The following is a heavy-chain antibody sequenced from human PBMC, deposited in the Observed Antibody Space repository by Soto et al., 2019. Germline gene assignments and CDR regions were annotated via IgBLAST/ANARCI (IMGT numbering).Heavy chain of an antibody. CDR3: AKIGWAAPVADWGFDH. CDR2: LRIYNGDT. D-gene: IGHD6-19*01. Sequence: GGSLRLSCAASGFTFSNYAMSWIRQAPGRGLEWVSALRIYNGDTFYADSVKGRFTISRDNSKNTLYLQMNSLRVEDTAIYFCAKIGWAAPVADWGFDHWGQGALVTVSS. CDR1: GFTFSNYA. J-gene: IGHJ4*02. V-gene: IGHV3-23*01.